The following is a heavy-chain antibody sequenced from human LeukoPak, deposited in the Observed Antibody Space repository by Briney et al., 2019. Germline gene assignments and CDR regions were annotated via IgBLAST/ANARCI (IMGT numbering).Heavy chain of an antibody. CDR3: ARDPPRGTHYEISP. Sequence: ASVKVSCKASGYTFTSSYMHWVRQAPGQGLEWMGVINPSGGTTSYAQKFQGRVTMTRDTSTSTVYMELSSLRSEDTALYYCARDPPRGTHYEISPWGQGTPVTVSS. CDR1: GYTFTSSY. D-gene: IGHD3-9*01. V-gene: IGHV1-46*01. J-gene: IGHJ5*02. CDR2: INPSGGTT.